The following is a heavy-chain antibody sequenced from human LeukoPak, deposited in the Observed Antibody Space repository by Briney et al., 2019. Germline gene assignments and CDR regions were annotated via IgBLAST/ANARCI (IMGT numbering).Heavy chain of an antibody. J-gene: IGHJ4*02. CDR1: GFTFSTYT. D-gene: IGHD2-2*01. CDR3: ARGLDCGSFSCTFDY. CDR2: ISSGSSYI. V-gene: IGHV3-21*01. Sequence: KPGGSLRLSCAASGFTFSTYTMNWVRQAPGKGLEWVSPISSGSSYIYYADSVKGRFTISRDNAKNSLYLQMNSLRAEDTAMYYCARGLDCGSFSCTFDYWGQGTLVTVSS.